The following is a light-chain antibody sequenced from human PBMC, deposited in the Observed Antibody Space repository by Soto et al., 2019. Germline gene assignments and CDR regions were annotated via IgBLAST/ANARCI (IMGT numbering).Light chain of an antibody. CDR2: DAS. V-gene: IGKV3-11*01. CDR1: QSVSSY. CDR3: QQRSNWPLT. J-gene: IGKJ4*01. Sequence: EIVLTQSPATLSLSPGERATLSCRASQSVSSYVAWYQQKPGQAPRLLIYDASNRANGIPARFSGSGSGTDITLTIRSLAPEDFAVYYCQQRSNWPLTCGGGTKVEIK.